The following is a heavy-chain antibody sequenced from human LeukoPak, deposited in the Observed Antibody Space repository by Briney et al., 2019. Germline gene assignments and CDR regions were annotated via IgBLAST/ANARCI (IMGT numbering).Heavy chain of an antibody. CDR2: ISYDGSNK. J-gene: IGHJ4*02. Sequence: PGRSLRLSCAASGFTFSSYGMHWVRQAPGKGLEWVAVISYDGSNKYYADSVKGRFTISRDNSKNTLYLQMNSLRAEDTAVYFCAKVRLDGSGTYAFDYWGQGTLVTVSS. CDR1: GFTFSSYG. V-gene: IGHV3-30*18. D-gene: IGHD3-10*01. CDR3: AKVRLDGSGTYAFDY.